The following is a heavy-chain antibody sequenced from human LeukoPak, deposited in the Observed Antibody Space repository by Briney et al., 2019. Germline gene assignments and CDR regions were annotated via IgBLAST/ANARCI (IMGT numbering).Heavy chain of an antibody. Sequence: SETLSLTCTVSGGSISSYYWSWIRQSPGKGLEWIGYIYYSGSTNYNPSLKSRVTISVDTSKNQFSLKLSSVTAADTAVYYCARGMVGSSSWYGNWSDPWGQGTLVTVSS. J-gene: IGHJ5*02. CDR2: IYYSGST. CDR1: GGSISSYY. CDR3: ARGMVGSSSWYGNWSDP. D-gene: IGHD6-13*01. V-gene: IGHV4-59*01.